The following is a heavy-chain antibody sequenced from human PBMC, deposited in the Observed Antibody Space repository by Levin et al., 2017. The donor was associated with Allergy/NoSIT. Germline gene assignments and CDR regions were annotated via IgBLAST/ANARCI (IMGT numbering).Heavy chain of an antibody. CDR1: GYTFTSYY. D-gene: IGHD1-26*01. CDR2: INPSGGST. CDR3: ARDQGSDVIVGATTDAFDI. J-gene: IGHJ3*02. V-gene: IGHV1-46*01. Sequence: GESLKISCKASGYTFTSYYMHWVRQAPGQGLEWMGIINPSGGSTSYAQKFQGRVTMTRDTSTSTVYMELSSLRSEDTAVYYCARDQGSDVIVGATTDAFDIWGQGTMVTVSS.